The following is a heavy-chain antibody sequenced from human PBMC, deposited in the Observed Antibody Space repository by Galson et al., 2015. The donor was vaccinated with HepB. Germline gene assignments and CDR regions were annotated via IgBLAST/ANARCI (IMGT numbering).Heavy chain of an antibody. CDR2: ISAYNGNT. D-gene: IGHD3-22*01. Sequence: SVKVSCKASGYTFTSYGISWVRQAPGQGLEWMGWISAYNGNTNYAQKLQGRVTMTTDTSTSTAYMELRSLRSDDTAVYYCAHLGDYDSSGYYYPDYWGQGTLVTVSS. V-gene: IGHV1-18*01. CDR1: GYTFTSYG. CDR3: AHLGDYDSSGYYYPDY. J-gene: IGHJ4*02.